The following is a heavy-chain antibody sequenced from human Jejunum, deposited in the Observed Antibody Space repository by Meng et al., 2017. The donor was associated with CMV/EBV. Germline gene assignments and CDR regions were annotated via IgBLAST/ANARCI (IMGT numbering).Heavy chain of an antibody. J-gene: IGHJ6*02. Sequence: RYGMHWVRQAPGKGLEWVGFISYDGTNKYYADSVKGRFTISRDNSKNTLYLQVNSLRPEDTAVYYCARGDCSSATCSVYYYGLDVWGQGTTVTVSS. V-gene: IGHV3-30*19. CDR1: RYG. CDR3: ARGDCSSATCSVYYYGLDV. D-gene: IGHD2-2*01. CDR2: ISYDGTNK.